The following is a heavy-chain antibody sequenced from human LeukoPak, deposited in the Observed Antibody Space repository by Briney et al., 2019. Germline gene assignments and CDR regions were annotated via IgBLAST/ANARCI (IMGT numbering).Heavy chain of an antibody. D-gene: IGHD1-7*01. V-gene: IGHV3-23*01. CDR3: ARPPPLYNWDYEAYFDY. J-gene: IGHJ4*02. Sequence: GGSLRLSCAASGFTFSSHAMNWVRQAPGKGLEWVSGISSSGSSKYYADSVKGRFTISRDNSKNTLYLQMNSLGAEDTAVYYCARPPPLYNWDYEAYFDYWGQGTLVTVSS. CDR1: GFTFSSHA. CDR2: ISSSGSSK.